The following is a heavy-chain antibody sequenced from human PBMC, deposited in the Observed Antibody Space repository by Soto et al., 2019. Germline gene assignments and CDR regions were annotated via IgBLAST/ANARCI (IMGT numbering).Heavy chain of an antibody. CDR3: AQSAYYYDSSGRFDY. V-gene: IGHV3-30*18. CDR2: ISYDGSNK. Sequence: PGGSLRLSCAASGFTFSSYGMHWVRQAPGKGLEWVAVISYDGSNKYYADSVKGRFTISRDNSKNTLYLQMNSLRAEDTAVYYCAQSAYYYDSSGRFDYWGQGTLVTVSS. D-gene: IGHD3-22*01. CDR1: GFTFSSYG. J-gene: IGHJ4*02.